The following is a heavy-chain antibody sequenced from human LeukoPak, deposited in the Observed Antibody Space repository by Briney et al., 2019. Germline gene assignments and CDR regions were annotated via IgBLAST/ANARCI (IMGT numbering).Heavy chain of an antibody. D-gene: IGHD4-17*01. CDR1: GFTFNDYG. J-gene: IGHJ4*02. CDR2: IRYDGGDE. Sequence: GGSLRLSCAASGFTFNDYGMHWVRQAPGKGLEWVAFIRYDGGDEKYADSVKGRFTVSRDNSKNTLYLQMNSLRVEDTAVYYCAKYRHGAYGSFFDYWGQGTLVTVSS. CDR3: AKYRHGAYGSFFDY. V-gene: IGHV3-30*02.